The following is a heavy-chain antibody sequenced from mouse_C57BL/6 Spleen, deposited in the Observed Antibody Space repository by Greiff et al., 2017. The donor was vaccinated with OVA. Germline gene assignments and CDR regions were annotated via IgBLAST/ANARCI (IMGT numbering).Heavy chain of an antibody. V-gene: IGHV14-1*01. D-gene: IGHD1-1*01. J-gene: IGHJ2*01. CDR3: TTSGTTVGWPDY. Sequence: VQLQQSGAELVRPGASVKLSCTASGFNIKDYYMHWVKQRPEQGLEWIGRIDPEDGDTEYAPKFQGKATMTADTSSNTAYLQLSSLTSEDTAGYYCTTSGTTVGWPDYWGQGTTLTVSS. CDR2: IDPEDGDT. CDR1: GFNIKDYY.